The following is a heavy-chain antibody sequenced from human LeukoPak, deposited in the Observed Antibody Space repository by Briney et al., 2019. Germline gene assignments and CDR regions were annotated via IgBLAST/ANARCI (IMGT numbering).Heavy chain of an antibody. V-gene: IGHV3-30*02. CDR1: GFTFSSYG. CDR3: ARVKYCSGGSCYLTFDY. Sequence: GGSLRLSCAASGFTFSSYGMHWVRQAPGKGLEWVAFIRYDGSNKYYADSVKGRFTISRDNAKNSLYLQMNSLRAEDTAVYYCARVKYCSGGSCYLTFDYWGQGTLVTVSS. J-gene: IGHJ4*02. CDR2: IRYDGSNK. D-gene: IGHD2-15*01.